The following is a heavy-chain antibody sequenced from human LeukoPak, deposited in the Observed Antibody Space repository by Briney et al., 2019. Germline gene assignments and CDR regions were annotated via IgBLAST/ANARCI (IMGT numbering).Heavy chain of an antibody. J-gene: IGHJ5*02. D-gene: IGHD5-24*01. CDR3: TRAGWDGYNIDA. CDR1: GFIFSDSA. CDR2: IRSKAKGSAT. V-gene: IGHV3-73*01. Sequence: PGGSLKLSCADSGFIFSDSAVHWVRQASGKGLEWVGLIRSKAKGSATAYVGSVKGRFTISRDDSKNTAYLEMDSLRSEGTAVYYCTRAGWDGYNIDAWGQGTLVTVSS.